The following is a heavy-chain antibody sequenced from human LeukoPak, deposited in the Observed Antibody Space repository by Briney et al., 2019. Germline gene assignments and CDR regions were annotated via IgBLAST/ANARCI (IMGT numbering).Heavy chain of an antibody. CDR1: GYTITGYY. J-gene: IGHJ5*02. CDR2: INPNSGGT. Sequence: ASVKVSCKASGYTITGYYIHWVRQAPGQGLEWMGWINPNSGGTNFAQKFQGRVTMTRDTSISTAYMELSRLTSDDTAVYYCARGRDTKYGEYGSIDTWGQGTLVTVSS. CDR3: ARGRDTKYGEYGSIDT. D-gene: IGHD4-17*01. V-gene: IGHV1-2*02.